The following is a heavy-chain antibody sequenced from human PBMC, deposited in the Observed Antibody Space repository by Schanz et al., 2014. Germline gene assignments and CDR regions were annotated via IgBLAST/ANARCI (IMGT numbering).Heavy chain of an antibody. CDR3: AKTPREYCNYDNCPNWFDS. Sequence: EVQLVESGGGLVQPGGSLRLSCAASGFSVGNKYMNWVRQAPGKGLEWVSLISDSGDTAYYADSVKGRFTISRDNSKNTLYLQMNSLRAEDTAVYYCAKTPREYCNYDNCPNWFDSWGQGTLVTASS. CDR1: GFSVGNKY. J-gene: IGHJ5*01. CDR2: ISDSGDTA. D-gene: IGHD2-15*01. V-gene: IGHV3-23*04.